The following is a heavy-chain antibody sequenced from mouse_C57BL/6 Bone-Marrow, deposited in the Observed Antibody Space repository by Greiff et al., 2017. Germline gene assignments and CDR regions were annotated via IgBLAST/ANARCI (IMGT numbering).Heavy chain of an antibody. D-gene: IGHD1-1*02. CDR3: TRATIPFDY. J-gene: IGHJ2*01. CDR1: GFTFSSYA. V-gene: IGHV5-9-1*02. CDR2: ISSGGDYI. Sequence: DVMLVESGEGLVKPGGSLKLSCAASGFTFSSYAMSWVRQTPEKRLEWVAYISSGGDYIYYADTVKGRFTISRDNARNTLYLQMSSLKSEDTAMYYCTRATIPFDYWGQGATLTVSS.